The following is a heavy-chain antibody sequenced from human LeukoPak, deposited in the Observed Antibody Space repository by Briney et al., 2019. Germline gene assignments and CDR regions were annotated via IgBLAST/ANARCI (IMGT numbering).Heavy chain of an antibody. V-gene: IGHV3-23*01. D-gene: IGHD1-26*01. CDR3: AKDVYSGTEYPDAFDI. Sequence: PGGSLRLSCAASGFTFSSYGMSWVRQAPGKGLEWVSAISGSGGSTYYADSVKGRFTISRDNSKNTLYLQMNSLRAEDTAVYYCAKDVYSGTEYPDAFDIWGQGTMVTVSS. CDR2: ISGSGGST. CDR1: GFTFSSYG. J-gene: IGHJ3*02.